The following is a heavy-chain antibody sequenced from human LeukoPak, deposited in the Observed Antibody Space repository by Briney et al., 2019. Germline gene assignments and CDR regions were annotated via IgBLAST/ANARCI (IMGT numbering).Heavy chain of an antibody. D-gene: IGHD1-1*01. CDR2: IKSKTDGGTT. CDR1: GFTFSNAW. V-gene: IGHV3-15*01. J-gene: IGHJ4*02. Sequence: GGSLRLSCAASGFTFSNAWMSWVRQAPGKGLEWVGRIKSKTDGGTTDYAAPVKGRFTISRDDSKNTLYLQMNSLKTEDTAVYYCAKVRSGSANWALRIFDNWGQGTLVTVSS. CDR3: AKVRSGSANWALRIFDN.